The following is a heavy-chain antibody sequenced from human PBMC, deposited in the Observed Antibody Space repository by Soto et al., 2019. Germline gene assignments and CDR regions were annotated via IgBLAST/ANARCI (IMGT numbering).Heavy chain of an antibody. CDR1: GFTFDNYA. Sequence: EVKLVESGGGLVQPGRSLRLSCAASGFTFDNYAMHWVRQAPGTGLEWVSSISWNGGSVGYADSVKGRFTISRDNAKNSVYLQMNGLRAEDTAFYYCAKAATSLVVATNPFEYWGQGTLVTVTS. J-gene: IGHJ4*02. D-gene: IGHD2-15*01. CDR2: ISWNGGSV. V-gene: IGHV3-9*01. CDR3: AKAATSLVVATNPFEY.